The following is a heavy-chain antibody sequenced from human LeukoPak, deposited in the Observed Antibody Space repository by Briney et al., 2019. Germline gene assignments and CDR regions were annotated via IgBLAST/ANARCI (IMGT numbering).Heavy chain of an antibody. CDR1: GFTFSTYD. J-gene: IGHJ3*02. CDR2: IGTGGDT. D-gene: IGHD3-22*01. CDR3: ARAARYYGRSGAHAFDI. V-gene: IGHV3-13*01. Sequence: PGGSLRLSCAASGFTFSTYDMHWVRQATGKGLEWVSGIGTGGDTHYPDSVKGRFTISRQNSKNSLDLQMNSLRAGDTAVYYCARAARYYGRSGAHAFDIWGQGTMVTVS.